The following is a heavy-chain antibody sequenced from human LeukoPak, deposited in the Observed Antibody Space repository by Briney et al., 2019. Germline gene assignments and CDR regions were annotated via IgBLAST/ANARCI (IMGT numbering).Heavy chain of an antibody. V-gene: IGHV3-21*01. Sequence: PGGSLRLSCAASGFTFSSYSMNWVRQAPGKGLEWVSSISSSSSYMYYADSVKGRFTISRDNAKNSLYLQMNSLRAEDTAVYYCARGPNYYDSSGYPIYYYYYGMDVWGQGTTVTVSS. CDR3: ARGPNYYDSSGYPIYYYYYGMDV. CDR2: ISSSSSYM. D-gene: IGHD3-22*01. J-gene: IGHJ6*02. CDR1: GFTFSSYS.